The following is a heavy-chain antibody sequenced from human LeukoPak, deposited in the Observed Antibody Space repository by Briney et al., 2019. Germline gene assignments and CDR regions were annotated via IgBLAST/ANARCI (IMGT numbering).Heavy chain of an antibody. CDR1: GGSTINYF. J-gene: IGHJ4*02. CDR2: IYTSGTT. D-gene: IGHD3-10*01. V-gene: IGHV4-4*07. CDR3: ARAEGSGSGAYTLDY. Sequence: PSETLSLTCTVSGGSTINYFRSWIRQPAGKGLEWIGHIYTSGTTHYNPSLNNRVTISLDTSKGQFSLHLNSVTAADTAVYYCARAEGSGSGAYTLDYWGQGILVTVSS.